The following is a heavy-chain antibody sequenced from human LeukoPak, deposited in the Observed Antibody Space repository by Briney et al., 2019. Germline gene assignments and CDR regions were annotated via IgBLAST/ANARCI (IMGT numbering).Heavy chain of an antibody. CDR2: ISWDGGST. J-gene: IGHJ4*02. V-gene: IGHV3-43*01. D-gene: IGHD3-16*01. CDR3: AKDIGGLGLHY. CDR1: GLTFDDYT. Sequence: GGSLRLSCAASGLTFDDYTMHWVRQAPGKGLEWVSLISWDGGSTYYADSVKGRFTISRDNSKNSLYLQMNSLRTEDTALYYCAKDIGGLGLHYWGQGTLVTVSS.